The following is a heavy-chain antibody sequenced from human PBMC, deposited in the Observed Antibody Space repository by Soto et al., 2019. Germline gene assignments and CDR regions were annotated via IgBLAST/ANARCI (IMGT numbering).Heavy chain of an antibody. CDR1: GFTFTSYA. Sequence: PGGSLRLSCAASGFTFTSYAMSWVRQAPGKGLEWVADFSGTGSKIYYADSVKGRFTISRDPSNNTLYLQMSSLRDDDKAVYYCAKWTSYYYDASGYYDYWGQGTLVTVSS. CDR3: AKWTSYYYDASGYYDY. J-gene: IGHJ4*02. V-gene: IGHV3-23*01. CDR2: FSGTGSKI. D-gene: IGHD3-22*01.